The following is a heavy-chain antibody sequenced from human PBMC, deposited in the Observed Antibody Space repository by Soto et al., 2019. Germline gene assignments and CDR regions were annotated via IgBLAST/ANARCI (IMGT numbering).Heavy chain of an antibody. CDR3: AKLSYQLLYFKGWFDP. J-gene: IGHJ5*02. CDR1: GFTFSSYA. CDR2: ISGSGGST. V-gene: IGHV3-23*01. Sequence: EVQLLESGGGLVQPGGSLRLSCAASGFTFSSYAMSWVRQAPGKGLEWVSAISGSGGSTYYADSVKGRFTISRDNSKNTLYLQMNSLRAEDTAVYYCAKLSYQLLYFKGWFDPWGQGTLVTVSS. D-gene: IGHD2-2*02.